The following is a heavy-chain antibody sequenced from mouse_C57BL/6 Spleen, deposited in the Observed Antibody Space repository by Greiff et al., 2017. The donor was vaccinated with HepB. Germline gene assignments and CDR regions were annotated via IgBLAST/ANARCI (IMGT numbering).Heavy chain of an antibody. D-gene: IGHD2-1*01. CDR1: GYTFTSYW. CDR2: IDPSDSYT. Sequence: QVQLKESGAELVMPGASVKLSCKASGYTFTSYWMHWVKQRPGQGLEWIGEIDPSDSYTNYNQKFKGKSTLTVDKSSSTAYMQLSSLTSEDSAVYYCARNYGNHYWYFDVWGTGTTVTVSS. V-gene: IGHV1-69*01. CDR3: ARNYGNHYWYFDV. J-gene: IGHJ1*03.